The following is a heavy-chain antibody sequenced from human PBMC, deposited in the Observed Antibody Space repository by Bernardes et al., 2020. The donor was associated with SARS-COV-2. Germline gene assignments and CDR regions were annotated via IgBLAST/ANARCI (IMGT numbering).Heavy chain of an antibody. CDR3: ARGLRGPDYYYYYGMDV. D-gene: IGHD3-16*01. CDR1: GYTFTGYY. CDR2: INPNSGGT. Sequence: ASVKVSCKASGYTFTGYYMHWVRQAPGQGLEWMGWINPNSGGTTYAQKFQGWVTMTRDTSISTAYMELSRLRSDDTAVYYCARGLRGPDYYYYYGMDVWGQGTTVTVSS. J-gene: IGHJ6*02. V-gene: IGHV1-2*04.